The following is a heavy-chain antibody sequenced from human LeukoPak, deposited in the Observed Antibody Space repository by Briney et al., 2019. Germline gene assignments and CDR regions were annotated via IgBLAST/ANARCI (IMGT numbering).Heavy chain of an antibody. J-gene: IGHJ4*02. Sequence: PSETLSLTCTVSGGSISISNYYWGWIRQPPGKGLEWIGTIHYSGNTDYNPSLKSRVAISVDTSKNQFSLRLSSVTAADTAVYYCARDFGDYRVDYWGQGTLVTVSS. CDR1: GGSISISNYY. D-gene: IGHD4-17*01. V-gene: IGHV4-39*01. CDR3: ARDFGDYRVDY. CDR2: IHYSGNT.